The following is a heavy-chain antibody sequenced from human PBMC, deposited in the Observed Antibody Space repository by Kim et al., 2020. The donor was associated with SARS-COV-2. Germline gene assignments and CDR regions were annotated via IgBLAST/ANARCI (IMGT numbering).Heavy chain of an antibody. Sequence: APVKGRFTISRDDLKNTLYLQRHSLKTEDTAVYYCTTEEPYYYDSRYFDYWGQGTLVTISS. D-gene: IGHD3-22*01. CDR3: TTEEPYYYDSRYFDY. J-gene: IGHJ4*02. V-gene: IGHV3-15*01.